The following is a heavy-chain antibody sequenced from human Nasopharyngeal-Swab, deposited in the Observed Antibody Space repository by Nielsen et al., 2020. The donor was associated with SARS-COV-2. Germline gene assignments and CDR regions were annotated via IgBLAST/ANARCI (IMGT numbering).Heavy chain of an antibody. J-gene: IGHJ6*03. Sequence: SMKISCTASGSTFGDYAMSWVRQAPGKGLEWVGFIRSKAYGGTTEYAASVKGRFTISRDDSKGIAYLQMNSLKTEDTAVYYCTRVIRIAVAGTLYYYYYYYMDVWGKGTTVTVSS. CDR1: GSTFGDYA. D-gene: IGHD6-19*01. CDR3: TRVIRIAVAGTLYYYYYYYMDV. V-gene: IGHV3-49*04. CDR2: IRSKAYGGTT.